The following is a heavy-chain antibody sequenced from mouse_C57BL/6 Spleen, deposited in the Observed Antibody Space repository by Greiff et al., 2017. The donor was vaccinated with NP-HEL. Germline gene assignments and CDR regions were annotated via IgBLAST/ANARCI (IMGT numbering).Heavy chain of an antibody. Sequence: VQLQQSGPELVKPGASVKISCKASGYTFTDYYMNWVKQSQGKSLEWIGDINPNNGGTSYNQKFKGKATLTVDTSSSTAYIELRSLPSEDSAVSYGAGKRGCTGRGDYYGDWGHGATLTVSS. D-gene: IGHD1-1*01. CDR1: GYTFTDYY. CDR3: AGKRGCTGRGDYYGD. CDR2: INPNNGGT. V-gene: IGHV1-26*01. J-gene: IGHJ2*01.